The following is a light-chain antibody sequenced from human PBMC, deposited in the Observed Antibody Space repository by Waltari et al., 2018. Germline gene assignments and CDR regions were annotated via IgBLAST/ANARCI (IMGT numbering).Light chain of an antibody. J-gene: IGKJ1*01. CDR2: AAY. CDR3: QQYSTYPPWT. Sequence: AILMTQSPSSFSASPGDRVTITCRSRQDIFNYLAWYQQKPGIAPKLLISAAYTLHSGVPSRFSGSGSGTDFTLTISSLQSDEFETYYCQQYSTYPPWTFGQGTKVEI. CDR1: QDIFNY. V-gene: IGKV1-8*01.